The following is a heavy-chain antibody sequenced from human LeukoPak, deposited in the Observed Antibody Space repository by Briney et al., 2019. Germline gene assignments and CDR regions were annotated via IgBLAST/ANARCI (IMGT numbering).Heavy chain of an antibody. V-gene: IGHV3-7*04. CDR3: SRGDDFSGDS. Sequence: GRSLRLSCAASGFTFRTYWMSWVRQAPGKGLEWVANIHPDGIEKYHVDSVKGRFTIFRDNARNLLYLQMSSLRADDTAVYYCSRGDDFSGDSWGQGTLVTVFS. CDR1: GFTFRTYW. J-gene: IGHJ5*01. CDR2: IHPDGIEK. D-gene: IGHD2-21*02.